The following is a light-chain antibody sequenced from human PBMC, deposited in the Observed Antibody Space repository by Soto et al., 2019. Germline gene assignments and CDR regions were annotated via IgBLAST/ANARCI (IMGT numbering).Light chain of an antibody. V-gene: IGLV2-23*02. J-gene: IGLJ1*01. CDR2: EVT. CDR1: SGDVGSYSL. CDR3: CSYARTSEV. Sequence: QSVLTQPASVSGSPGQSITIPCTGTSGDVGSYSLVSWYQQHPGKAPKLLIYEVTERPSGVSNRFSGSKSGSTASLTISGLQPDDEADYYCCSYARTSEVFGTGTNVTVL.